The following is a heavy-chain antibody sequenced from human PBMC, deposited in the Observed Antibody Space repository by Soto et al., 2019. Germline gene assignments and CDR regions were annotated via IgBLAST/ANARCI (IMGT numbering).Heavy chain of an antibody. D-gene: IGHD1-26*01. V-gene: IGHV3-23*01. CDR1: GFTFSNHA. CDR3: ARERASGSYTYFDY. CDR2: ISTAVGAT. Sequence: PGGSLRLSCAVSGFTFSNHAMGWVRQAPGKGLEWVSAISTAVGATYYADSVKGRFTISRDNSKNTLYLQMNSLRAEDTAVYYCARERASGSYTYFDYWGQGTLVTVSS. J-gene: IGHJ4*02.